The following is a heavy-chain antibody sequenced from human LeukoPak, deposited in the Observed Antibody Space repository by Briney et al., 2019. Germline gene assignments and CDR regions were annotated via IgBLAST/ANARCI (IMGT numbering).Heavy chain of an antibody. CDR1: GFSISSYV. CDR2: VYYSGIT. J-gene: IGHJ4*02. D-gene: IGHD5-12*01. V-gene: IGHV4-59*12. CDR3: AREAKGYSGFTY. Sequence: TSETLSLTCTGSGFSISSYVLNWIRQPPGKGLEWIGYVYYSGITNYNPPLKSRVTISQDTSKKQFSLEVTSVTAADTDVYYCAREAKGYSGFTYWGQGTLVTVSS.